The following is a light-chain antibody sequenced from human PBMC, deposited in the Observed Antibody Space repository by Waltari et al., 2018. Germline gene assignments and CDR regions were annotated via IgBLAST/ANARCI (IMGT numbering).Light chain of an antibody. V-gene: IGKV3-15*01. Sequence: TVVTQSPATLSMSPGERANLSCRTSQSIGRSLAWYQQRPGQAPRLLIYRASTRATGIPDGFSGSGSETECTLTISSLQSEDIAVYYCQQYNNWPPGTFGQGTKVEI. J-gene: IGKJ1*01. CDR1: QSIGRS. CDR3: QQYNNWPPGT. CDR2: RAS.